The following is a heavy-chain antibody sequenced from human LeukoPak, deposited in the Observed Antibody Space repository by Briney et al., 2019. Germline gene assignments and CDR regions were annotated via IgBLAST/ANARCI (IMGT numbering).Heavy chain of an antibody. D-gene: IGHD3-22*01. CDR3: GKDLYYYDSSGYHLGY. CDR2: ISYDGSNK. Sequence: PGGSLRLSCAAGGFPFSSYGMHWVRQAPGKGLEWVAVISYDGSNKYCVDSVKGRFTISRDNSKNTLCLQMNSLRAEDTAVYYCGKDLYYYDSSGYHLGYWGQGTLVTVSS. CDR1: GFPFSSYG. V-gene: IGHV3-30*18. J-gene: IGHJ4*02.